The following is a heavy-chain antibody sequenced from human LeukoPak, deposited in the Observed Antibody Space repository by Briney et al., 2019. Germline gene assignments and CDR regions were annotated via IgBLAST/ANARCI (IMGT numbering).Heavy chain of an antibody. Sequence: GESLKISCKGSGYSFTSYWIGWVRQMPGKGLEWMGIIYPGDSDTRYSPSFQGQVTISADKSISTAYLQWSSLKASDTAMYYCARNTYYYDSSGYYYGSPYYYYYMDVWGKGTTVTVSS. V-gene: IGHV5-51*01. CDR2: IYPGDSDT. CDR1: GYSFTSYW. D-gene: IGHD3-22*01. CDR3: ARNTYYYDSSGYYYGSPYYYYYMDV. J-gene: IGHJ6*03.